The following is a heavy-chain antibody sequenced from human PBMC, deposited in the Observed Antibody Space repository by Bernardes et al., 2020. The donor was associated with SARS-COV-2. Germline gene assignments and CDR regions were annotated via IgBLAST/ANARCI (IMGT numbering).Heavy chain of an antibody. V-gene: IGHV3-20*04. CDR1: GFTFDDYD. J-gene: IGHJ6*02. CDR3: AKGDSGYDPYYYYGMDV. D-gene: IGHD5-12*01. CDR2: ISWSGASI. Sequence: GGSLRLSCAASGFTFDDYDMSWVRQAPGKGLEWVTGISWSGASIGYADSVKGRFTISRDNAKNSLYLQMNSLRAEDTALYYCAKGDSGYDPYYYYGMDVWGQGTTVTVSS.